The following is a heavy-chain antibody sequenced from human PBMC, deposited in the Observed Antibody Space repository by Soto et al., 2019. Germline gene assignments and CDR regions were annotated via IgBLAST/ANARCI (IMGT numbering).Heavy chain of an antibody. CDR2: IGGSGGST. CDR1: GFTFSSYA. V-gene: IGHV3-23*01. CDR3: AKDRITIFGVVLPSGGMDV. J-gene: IGHJ6*02. D-gene: IGHD3-3*01. Sequence: PGGSLRLSCAASGFTFSSYAMSWVRQAPGKGLEWVSAIGGSGGSTYYADSVKGRFTISRDNSKNTLYLQMNSLRAEDTAVYYCAKDRITIFGVVLPSGGMDVWGQGTTVTVSS.